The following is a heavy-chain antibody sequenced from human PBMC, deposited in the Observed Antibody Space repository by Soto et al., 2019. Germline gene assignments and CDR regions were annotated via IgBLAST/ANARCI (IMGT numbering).Heavy chain of an antibody. V-gene: IGHV3-30-3*01. Sequence: QVQLVESGGGVVQPGRSLRLSCAASGFTFSSYAMHWVRQAPGKGLEWVAVISYDGSNKYYADSVKGRFTISRDNSXNXRXXQMNSLRAEDTAVYYCARDAPHYDFWSGYHYGMDVWGQGTTVTVSS. CDR2: ISYDGSNK. D-gene: IGHD3-3*01. CDR1: GFTFSSYA. CDR3: ARDAPHYDFWSGYHYGMDV. J-gene: IGHJ6*02.